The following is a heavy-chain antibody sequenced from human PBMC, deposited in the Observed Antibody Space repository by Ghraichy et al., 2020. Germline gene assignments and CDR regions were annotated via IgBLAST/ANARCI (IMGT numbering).Heavy chain of an antibody. CDR1: GDSISSYY. J-gene: IGHJ5*02. D-gene: IGHD2-15*01. CDR2: IYYDGST. CDR3: AKAGPPRTGYCSGDNCQRGWFDP. V-gene: IGHV4-59*01. Sequence: SETLSLTCTVSGDSISSYYWNWIRQPPGKGLEWIGYIYYDGSTNYNPSLKSRVTISVDTSKNQFSLKLNSVTAADTAVYYCAKAGPPRTGYCSGDNCQRGWFDPWGQGTLVTVSS.